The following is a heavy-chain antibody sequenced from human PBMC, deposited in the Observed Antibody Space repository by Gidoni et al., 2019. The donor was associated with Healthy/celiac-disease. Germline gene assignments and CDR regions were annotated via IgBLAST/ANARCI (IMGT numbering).Heavy chain of an antibody. D-gene: IGHD3-22*01. CDR1: GFTVSSHY. Sequence: VQLVESGGGLVQPGGSLRLSCAASGFTVSSHYMSWVRQAPGKGLEWVSVIYSGGSTYYADSVKGRFTISRDNSKNTLYLQRNSLRAEDTAVYYCARAPWYYYDSSGGAFDIWGQGTMVTVSS. CDR2: IYSGGST. J-gene: IGHJ3*02. V-gene: IGHV3-66*02. CDR3: ARAPWYYYDSSGGAFDI.